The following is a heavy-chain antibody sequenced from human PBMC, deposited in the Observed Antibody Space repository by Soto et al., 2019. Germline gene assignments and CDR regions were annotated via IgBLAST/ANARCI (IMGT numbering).Heavy chain of an antibody. Sequence: GGSQRLSCASSGFNFISYAMHWVRQAPGKGLEWVAVISYDGSNKYYADSVKGRFTISRDNSKNTLYLQMNSLRAEDTAVYYCARGRFRAGSYPVPYYFDYWGQGTLVTVSS. V-gene: IGHV3-30-3*01. CDR3: ARGRFRAGSYPVPYYFDY. J-gene: IGHJ4*02. CDR1: GFNFISYA. CDR2: ISYDGSNK. D-gene: IGHD3-10*01.